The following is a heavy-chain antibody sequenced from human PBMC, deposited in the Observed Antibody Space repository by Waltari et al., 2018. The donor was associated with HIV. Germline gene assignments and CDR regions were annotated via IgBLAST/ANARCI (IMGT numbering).Heavy chain of an antibody. CDR2: IWRGDGNAK. D-gene: IGHD3-22*01. J-gene: IGHJ5*02. CDR1: GFRFRNYA. V-gene: IGHV3-33*01. CDR3: ARRVGSTGSYDRLDP. Sequence: QVQLVESGGGVVQPGTSLRLSCAASGFRFRNYAMHWARQAPGKGLEWVALIWRGDGNAKYYTDSVRSRFTISRDNSKNTLYLQMNSLRAEDTAVYYCARRVGSTGSYDRLDPWGQGTLVTVSS.